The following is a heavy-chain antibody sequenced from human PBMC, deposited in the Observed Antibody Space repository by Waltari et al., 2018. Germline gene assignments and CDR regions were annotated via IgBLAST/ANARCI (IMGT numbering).Heavy chain of an antibody. CDR3: ARDARDWEAVDNTYLDS. CDR2: VDHSGSA. D-gene: IGHD2-21*02. V-gene: IGHV4-34*01. J-gene: IGHJ4*02. CDR1: GGSFNGYY. Sequence: QLRLQQWGAGLLKPSETLSLTCAVSGGSFNGYYWSWIRQTPGKGLEWIGEVDHSGSANYSPYLKSRVTVSLDTSNKQVSLTLTSVTAADTGIYYCARDARDWEAVDNTYLDSWGQGTLVAVSS.